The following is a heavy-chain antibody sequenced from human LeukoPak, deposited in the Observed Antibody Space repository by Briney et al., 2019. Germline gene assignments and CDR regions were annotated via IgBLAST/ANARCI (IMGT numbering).Heavy chain of an antibody. CDR1: GGSISSYY. V-gene: IGHV4-59*12. Sequence: SETLSLTCTVSGGSISSYYWSWIRQPPGKGLEWIGHIYYSGSTNYNPSLKSRVTISVDTSKNQFSLKLSSVTAADTAIYYCASGDLYYFDYWGQGTLVTVSS. D-gene: IGHD4-17*01. CDR2: IYYSGST. CDR3: ASGDLYYFDY. J-gene: IGHJ4*02.